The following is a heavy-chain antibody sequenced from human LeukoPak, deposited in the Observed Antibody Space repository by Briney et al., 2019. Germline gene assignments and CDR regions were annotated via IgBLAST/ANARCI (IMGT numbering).Heavy chain of an antibody. J-gene: IGHJ4*02. D-gene: IGHD6-13*01. Sequence: SETLSLTCAVYGGSFSGYYWSWIRQPPGKGLEWIGEINHSGSTNYNPSLKSRVTISVDTSKNQFSLKLSSVTAADTAVYYCARASYSSSWSDYWGQGTLVTVSS. V-gene: IGHV4-34*01. CDR1: GGSFSGYY. CDR2: INHSGST. CDR3: ARASYSSSWSDY.